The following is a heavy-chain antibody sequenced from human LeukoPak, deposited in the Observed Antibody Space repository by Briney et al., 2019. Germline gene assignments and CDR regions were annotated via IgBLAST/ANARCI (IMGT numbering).Heavy chain of an antibody. CDR1: GFTFSSYA. CDR3: ARGGRVVVITTNWFDP. J-gene: IGHJ5*02. V-gene: IGHV3-23*01. D-gene: IGHD3-22*01. Sequence: GGSLRLSCAASGFTFSSYAMSWVRQAPGKGLGWVSAISGSGGSTYYADSVKGRFTISRDNSKNTLYLQMNSLRAEDTAVYYCARGGRVVVITTNWFDPWGQGTLVTVSS. CDR2: ISGSGGST.